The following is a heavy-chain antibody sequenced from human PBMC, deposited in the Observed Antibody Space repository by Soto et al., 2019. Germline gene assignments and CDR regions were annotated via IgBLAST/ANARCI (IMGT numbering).Heavy chain of an antibody. CDR1: GFSLSTSGVG. CDR2: IYWDDDK. Sequence: SGPTLVKPTQTLTLTCTFSGFSLSTSGVGVGWIRQPPGKALEWLALIYWDDDKRYSPSLKSRLTITKDTSKNQVVLTMTNMDPVDTATYYCAHTGGRDYDILTGYDYWGQGTLVTVSS. CDR3: AHTGGRDYDILTGYDY. J-gene: IGHJ4*02. V-gene: IGHV2-5*02. D-gene: IGHD3-9*01.